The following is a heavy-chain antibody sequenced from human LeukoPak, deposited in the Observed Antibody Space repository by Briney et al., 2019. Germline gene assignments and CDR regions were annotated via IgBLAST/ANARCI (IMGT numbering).Heavy chain of an antibody. Sequence: GESLKISCKGSGYSFTSYWIGWVRQMPGKGMEWMGIIYPGASDTRYSPSFQGQVTISADKSISTAYLQWSSLKASDTAMYYCARHSSQDIVVVPAAWWIDYWGQGTLVTVSS. CDR3: ARHSSQDIVVVPAAWWIDY. D-gene: IGHD2-2*01. CDR2: IYPGASDT. J-gene: IGHJ4*02. CDR1: GYSFTSYW. V-gene: IGHV5-51*01.